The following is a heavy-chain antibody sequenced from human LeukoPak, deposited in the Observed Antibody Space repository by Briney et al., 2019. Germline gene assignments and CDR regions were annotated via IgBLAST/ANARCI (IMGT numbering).Heavy chain of an antibody. V-gene: IGHV3-7*03. Sequence: GGSLRLSCAASGFTFNTFWMNWVRQAPGKGLEWVANIKQDGSEKYYVDSVKGRFTISRDNAKNSLYLQMDSLRAEDTAVYYCAREDDYCSSTSCRSYFDYWGQGTLVTVSS. CDR1: GFTFNTFW. CDR3: AREDDYCSSTSCRSYFDY. CDR2: IKQDGSEK. D-gene: IGHD2-2*01. J-gene: IGHJ4*02.